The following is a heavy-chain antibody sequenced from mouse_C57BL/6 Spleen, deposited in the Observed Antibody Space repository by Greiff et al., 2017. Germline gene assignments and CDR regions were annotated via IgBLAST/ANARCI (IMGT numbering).Heavy chain of an antibody. V-gene: IGHV1-15*01. CDR3: TRRATVVDFDY. CDR1: GYTFTDYE. J-gene: IGHJ2*01. D-gene: IGHD1-1*01. CDR2: IDPETGGT. Sequence: QVQLQQSGAELVRPGASVTLSCKASGYTFTDYEMHWVKQTPVHGLEWIGAIDPETGGTAYNQKFKGKAILTADKSSSTAYMELRSLTSEDSAVYYCTRRATVVDFDYWGQGTTRTVSS.